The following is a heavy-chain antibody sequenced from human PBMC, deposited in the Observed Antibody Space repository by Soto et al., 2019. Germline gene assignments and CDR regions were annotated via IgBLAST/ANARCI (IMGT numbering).Heavy chain of an antibody. J-gene: IGHJ1*01. CDR1: GGSISSYY. Sequence: ETLSLTCTVSGGSISSYYWSWVRQAPGKGLEWVSTIYSGGRTFYADSVKGRFTISRDSSKNTLYLEMNSLRAEDTAVYYCARDGAMATYFEYFQHWGQGTLVTVSS. V-gene: IGHV3-53*01. CDR3: ARDGAMATYFEYFQH. D-gene: IGHD5-12*01. CDR2: IYSGGRT.